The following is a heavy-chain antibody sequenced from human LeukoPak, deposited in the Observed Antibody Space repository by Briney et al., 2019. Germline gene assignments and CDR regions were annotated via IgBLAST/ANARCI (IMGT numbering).Heavy chain of an antibody. V-gene: IGHV1-8*01. D-gene: IGHD4-11*01. J-gene: IGHJ6*04. CDR2: MNPNSGNT. CDR1: GYTFTSYD. Sequence: GASVKVSCKASGYTFTSYDINWMRQATGQGLERMGWMNPNSGNTGYAQKFQGRVTMTRNTSITTAYMELSSLRSEDTAVYYCARAVSNYNPMDVWGKGTTVTVSS. CDR3: ARAVSNYNPMDV.